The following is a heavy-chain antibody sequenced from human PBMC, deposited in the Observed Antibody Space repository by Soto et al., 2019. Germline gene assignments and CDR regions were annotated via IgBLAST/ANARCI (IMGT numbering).Heavy chain of an antibody. CDR2: ISAYNGNT. D-gene: IGHD6-19*01. Sequence: ASVKVSCKASGYTFTSYGISWVRQAPGQGLEWMGWISAYNGNTNYAQKLQGRVTMTTDTSTSTAYMELRSLRSDDTAVYYCARDGGQWLAGEDAFDIWGQGTMVTVSS. J-gene: IGHJ3*02. CDR1: GYTFTSYG. CDR3: ARDGGQWLAGEDAFDI. V-gene: IGHV1-18*01.